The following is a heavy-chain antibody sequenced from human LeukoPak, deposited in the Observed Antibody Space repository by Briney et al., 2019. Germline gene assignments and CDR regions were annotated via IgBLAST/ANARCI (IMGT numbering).Heavy chain of an antibody. V-gene: IGHV4-61*02. CDR2: IYTSGST. D-gene: IGHD3-22*01. J-gene: IGHJ4*02. CDR3: ARGSSGYPFDY. CDR1: GGSISSGSYY. Sequence: SETLSLTCTVSGGSISSGSYYWSWIRQPAGKGLEWIGRIYTSGSTNYNPSLKSRVTISVDTSKNQFSLKLSSVTAADTAVYYCARGSSGYPFDYWGQGTLVTVSS.